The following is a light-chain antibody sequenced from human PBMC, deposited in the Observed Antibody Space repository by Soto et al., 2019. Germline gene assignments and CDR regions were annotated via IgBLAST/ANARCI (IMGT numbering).Light chain of an antibody. CDR2: AAS. CDR1: QSISSY. CDR3: QQSYSTPST. Sequence: DIHMTQSPSSLSASVVDIVTITFRASQSISSYLNWYQQKPGKAPKLLIYAASSLQSGVPSRFSGSGSGTDFTLTISSLQPEDFATYYCQQSYSTPSTFGQGTRLEIK. V-gene: IGKV1-39*01. J-gene: IGKJ5*01.